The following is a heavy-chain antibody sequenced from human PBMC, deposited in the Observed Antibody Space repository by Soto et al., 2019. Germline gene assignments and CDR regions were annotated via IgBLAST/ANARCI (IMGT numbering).Heavy chain of an antibody. CDR1: GFSFNNYV. D-gene: IGHD5-18*01. V-gene: IGHV3-23*01. CDR2: ITGSGDRT. CDR3: TKAGRGTDMVFES. Sequence: GGSLRLSCVASGFSFNNYVMSWVRQAPGKGPEWVSGITGSGDRTFYVDSVRGRFAMSRDNSKNMVSLQMDSLRAEDTAVYYCTKAGRGTDMVFESWGQGTPVTVSS. J-gene: IGHJ4*02.